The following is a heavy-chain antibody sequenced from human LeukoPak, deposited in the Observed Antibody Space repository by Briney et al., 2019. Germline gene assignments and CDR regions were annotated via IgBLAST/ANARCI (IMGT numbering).Heavy chain of an antibody. CDR3: ARDIYDATGY. D-gene: IGHD3-22*01. CDR1: GFTFSNYA. V-gene: IGHV3-23*01. Sequence: GGSLRLSCAASGFTFSNYAMTWVRQAPGKGLEWVSGISDNGGRTYYGDSVKGRFTISRDIPGKTVYLQMNSLRAEDTAVYYCARDIYDATGYWGQGTLVTVSS. CDR2: ISDNGGRT. J-gene: IGHJ4*02.